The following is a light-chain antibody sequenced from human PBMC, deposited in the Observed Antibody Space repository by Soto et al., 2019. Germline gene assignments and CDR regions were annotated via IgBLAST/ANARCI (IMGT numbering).Light chain of an antibody. CDR2: RNN. CDR3: AAWDDSLVV. Sequence: QSVLTQPPSASGTPGQTVTLSCSGSSSNIGSAYIYWYQHLPGTAPKLLIYRNNQRPSGVPDRFSASKSGTSASLAVSGLRSEDDADYYCAAWDDSLVVFGGGTQLTVL. V-gene: IGLV1-47*01. CDR1: SSNIGSAY. J-gene: IGLJ2*01.